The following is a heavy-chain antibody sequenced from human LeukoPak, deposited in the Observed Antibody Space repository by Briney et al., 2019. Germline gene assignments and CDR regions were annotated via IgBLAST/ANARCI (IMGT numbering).Heavy chain of an antibody. V-gene: IGHV3-48*03. J-gene: IGHJ4*02. CDR1: GFTFSSYE. CDR3: ARDGLDYGGNEPLDY. CDR2: ISSSGSTI. Sequence: SGGSLRLSCAASGFTFSSYEMNWVRQAPGKGLEWVSYISSSGSTIYHADSVKGRFTISRDNAKNSLYLQMNSLRAEDTAVYYCARDGLDYGGNEPLDYWGQGTLVTVSS. D-gene: IGHD4-23*01.